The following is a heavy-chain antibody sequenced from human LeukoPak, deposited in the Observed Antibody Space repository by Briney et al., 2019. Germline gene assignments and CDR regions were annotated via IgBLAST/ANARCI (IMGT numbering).Heavy chain of an antibody. Sequence: SETLSLTCTVSGGSISSYYWSWIRQPPGKGLEWIGYIYYSGSTNYNPSLKSRVTISVDTSKNQFSPKLSSVTAADTAVYYCARTLNIVVVPAAIGWFDPWGQGTLVTVSS. CDR1: GGSISSYY. CDR3: ARTLNIVVVPAAIGWFDP. D-gene: IGHD2-2*01. CDR2: IYYSGST. J-gene: IGHJ5*02. V-gene: IGHV4-59*01.